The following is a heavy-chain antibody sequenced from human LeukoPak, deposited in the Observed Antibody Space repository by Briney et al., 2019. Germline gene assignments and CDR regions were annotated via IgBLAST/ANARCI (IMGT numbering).Heavy chain of an antibody. J-gene: IGHJ4*02. V-gene: IGHV3-23*01. D-gene: IGHD5-24*01. CDR3: AKDFEGRLQPLDY. CDR1: GFTFSTNA. CDR2: ISSGVNT. Sequence: GGSLRLSCAASGFTFSTNAMSWVRQAPGKGLEWVSGISSGVNTYYVDSVKGRFTISRDNSKNTLFLQMNSLRAEDTAVYYCAKDFEGRLQPLDYWGQGTLVTVSS.